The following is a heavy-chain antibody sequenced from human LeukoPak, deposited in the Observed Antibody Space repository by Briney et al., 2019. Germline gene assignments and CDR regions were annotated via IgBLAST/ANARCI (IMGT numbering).Heavy chain of an antibody. CDR1: GGSFSGYY. Sequence: SETLSLTCAVYGGSFSGYYWSWIRQPPGKGLEWIGEINHSGSTNYNPSLKSRVTISVDTSKNQFSLKLSSVTAADTAVYYCARGEWFGEFYFDYWGQGTLVTVSS. D-gene: IGHD3-10*01. CDR3: ARGEWFGEFYFDY. V-gene: IGHV4-34*01. CDR2: INHSGST. J-gene: IGHJ4*02.